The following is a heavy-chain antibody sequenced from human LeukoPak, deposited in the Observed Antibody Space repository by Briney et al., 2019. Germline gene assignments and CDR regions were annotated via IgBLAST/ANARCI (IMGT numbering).Heavy chain of an antibody. J-gene: IGHJ4*02. V-gene: IGHV3-21*01. CDR3: ARDLTSSSSWYVGY. Sequence: GGSLRLSCAASGFTFSSYSMNWVRQAPVKGLEWVSSISSSSSYIYYADSVKGRFTISRDNAKNSLYLQMNSLRAEDTAVYYCARDLTSSSSWYVGYWGQGTLVTVSS. D-gene: IGHD6-13*01. CDR1: GFTFSSYS. CDR2: ISSSSSYI.